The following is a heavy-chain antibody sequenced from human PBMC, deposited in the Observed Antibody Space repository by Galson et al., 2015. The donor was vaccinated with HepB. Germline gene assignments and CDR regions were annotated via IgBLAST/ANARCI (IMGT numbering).Heavy chain of an antibody. J-gene: IGHJ3*01. CDR1: GFTVTSDY. CDR2: IYRGGST. D-gene: IGHD3-10*01. CDR3: AFLKGTYGHAFDL. Sequence: SLRLSCAASGFTVTSDYMSWVRQAPGKGLEWVSVIYRGGSTYYADSVKGRFTISRHNSKNTLYLQMNSLRVGDTAVYYCAFLKGTYGHAFDLWGQGTMVTVSS. V-gene: IGHV3-53*04.